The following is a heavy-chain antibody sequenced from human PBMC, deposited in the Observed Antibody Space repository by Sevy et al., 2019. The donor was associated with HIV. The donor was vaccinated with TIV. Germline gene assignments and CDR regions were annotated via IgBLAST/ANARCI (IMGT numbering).Heavy chain of an antibody. D-gene: IGHD1-7*01. CDR3: ARGGFRITGNTRPHDAFDI. Sequence: GGSLRLSCAASGFTFSNYNMNWVRQAPGKGLEWVSYISSSSSTIYYTGSVKGRFTISIDNAKNSLYLQIKSLRDEDTGVYYCARGGFRITGNTRPHDAFDIWGQGTMLTVSS. J-gene: IGHJ3*02. CDR2: ISSSSSTI. CDR1: GFTFSNYN. V-gene: IGHV3-48*02.